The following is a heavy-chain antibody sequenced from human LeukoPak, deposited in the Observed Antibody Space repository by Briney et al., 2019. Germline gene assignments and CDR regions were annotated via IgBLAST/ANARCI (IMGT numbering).Heavy chain of an antibody. CDR2: ILSDGSNK. CDR3: AKVRYFGPSAFDI. V-gene: IGHV3-30*18. J-gene: IGHJ3*02. CDR1: GFTFRNYG. D-gene: IGHD3-9*01. Sequence: GGSLRLSCAASGFTFRNYGMHWVRQAPGKGLDWVAVILSDGSNKYYADSVKGRFTISRDNSKNTLYLQMNSLRAEDTAVYYCAKVRYFGPSAFDIWGQGTMVTVSS.